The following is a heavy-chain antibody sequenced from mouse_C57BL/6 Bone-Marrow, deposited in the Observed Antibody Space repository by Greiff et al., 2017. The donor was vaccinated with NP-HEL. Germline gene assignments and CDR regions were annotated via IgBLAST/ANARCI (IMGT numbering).Heavy chain of an antibody. CDR1: GYTFTSYW. V-gene: IGHV1-55*01. D-gene: IGHD1-2*01. CDR3: ARRDYYGPFDY. CDR2: IYPGSGST. Sequence: VKLQESGAELVKPGASVKMSCKASGYTFTSYWITWVKQRPGQGLEWIGDIYPGSGSTNYNEKFKSKATLTVDTSSSTAYMQLSSLTSEDSAVYYCARRDYYGPFDYWGQGTTLTVSS. J-gene: IGHJ2*01.